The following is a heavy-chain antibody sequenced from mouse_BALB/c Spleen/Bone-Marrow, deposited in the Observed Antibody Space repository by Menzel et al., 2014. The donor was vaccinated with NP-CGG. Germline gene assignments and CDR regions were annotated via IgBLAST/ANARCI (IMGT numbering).Heavy chain of an antibody. CDR3: ARGPFITTVHYYAMDY. J-gene: IGHJ4*01. D-gene: IGHD1-2*01. CDR1: GFSLTSYG. CDR2: IWAGGST. V-gene: IGHV2-9*02. Sequence: QVQLQQSGPGLVAPSQSLSITCTVSGFSLTSYGVHWVRQPPGKGLEWLGVIWAGGSTNYNSALMSRLSISEDNSKSQVFLKMNSLQTDDTAMYYCARGPFITTVHYYAMDYWGQGTSVTVSS.